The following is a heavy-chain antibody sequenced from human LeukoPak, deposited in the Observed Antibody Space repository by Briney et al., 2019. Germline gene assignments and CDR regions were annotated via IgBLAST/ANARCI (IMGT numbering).Heavy chain of an antibody. J-gene: IGHJ4*02. CDR1: GFTFSSYW. CDR2: IKQDGSEK. V-gene: IGHV3-7*01. CDR3: ATLPAPYGANFDY. Sequence: GGSLRLSCAASGFTFSSYWMSWVRQAPGKGLEWVANIKQDGSEKYYVDSVKGRFTISRDNAKSSLYLQMNSLRAEDTAVYYCATLPAPYGANFDYWGQGTLVTVSS. D-gene: IGHD4/OR15-4a*01.